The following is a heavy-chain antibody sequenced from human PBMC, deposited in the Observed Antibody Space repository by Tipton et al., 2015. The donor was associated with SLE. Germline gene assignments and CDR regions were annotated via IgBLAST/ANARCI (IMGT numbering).Heavy chain of an antibody. Sequence: QSGAEVKKPGASVKVSCKSSDYTFSSFGFSWVRQAPGQGLEWMGWISVYNGNTNYAQKFQGRVTMTTDTSTSTAYMELRSLRADDTAIYYCARDVRGGVTGNSYVLDVWGQGTTVTVSS. CDR3: ARDVRGGVTGNSYVLDV. CDR2: ISVYNGNT. D-gene: IGHD3-10*02. J-gene: IGHJ6*02. V-gene: IGHV1-18*01. CDR1: DYTFSSFG.